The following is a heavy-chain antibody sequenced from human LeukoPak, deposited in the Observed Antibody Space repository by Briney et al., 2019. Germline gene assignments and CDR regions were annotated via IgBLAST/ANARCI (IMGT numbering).Heavy chain of an antibody. Sequence: SETLSLTCAVYGGSFSGYYWSWIRQPPGKGLEWIGEINHSGSTNYNPSLKSRVTISVDTSKNQFSLKLSSVTAADTAVCYCATGVAAGPFDYWGQGTLVTVSS. CDR2: INHSGST. CDR3: ATGVAAGPFDY. D-gene: IGHD6-6*01. V-gene: IGHV4-34*01. J-gene: IGHJ4*02. CDR1: GGSFSGYY.